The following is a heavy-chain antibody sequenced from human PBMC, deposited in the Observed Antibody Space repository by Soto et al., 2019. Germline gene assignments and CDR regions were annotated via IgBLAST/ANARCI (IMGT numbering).Heavy chain of an antibody. CDR1: GGSISSYY. D-gene: IGHD3-10*01. J-gene: IGHJ4*02. V-gene: IGHV4-59*01. CDR2: IYYSGST. Sequence: SETLSLPCSVSGGSISSYYWSWIRKPPGKGLEWIGYIYYSGSTNYNPSLKSRVTISVDTSKNQLSLKLSSVTAADTAVYYCARGGDYGSGSYYSYWGQGTLVTVSS. CDR3: ARGGDYGSGSYYSY.